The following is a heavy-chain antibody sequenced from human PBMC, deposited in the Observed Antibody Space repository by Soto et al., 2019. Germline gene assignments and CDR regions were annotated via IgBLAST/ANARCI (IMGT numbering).Heavy chain of an antibody. V-gene: IGHV3-66*01. CDR3: ATQWLVRSYYYGMDV. CDR1: GFTVSSNY. D-gene: IGHD6-19*01. CDR2: IYSGGST. Sequence: GSLRLYCAASGFTVSSNYMNWVRKAPGKGLEWVSVIYSGGSTYYADSVKGRFTISRDNSKNTLYLQMNSLRAEDTAVYYCATQWLVRSYYYGMDVWGQGTTVTVSS. J-gene: IGHJ6*02.